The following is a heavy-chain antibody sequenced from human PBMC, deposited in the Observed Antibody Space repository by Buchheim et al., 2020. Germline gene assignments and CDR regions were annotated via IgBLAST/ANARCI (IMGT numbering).Heavy chain of an antibody. V-gene: IGHV3-48*01. Sequence: EVQLVESGGGLVQPGGSLRLSCAASGFTFSSYSMNWVRQAPGKGLEWVSYISSISSTIYYADSVKGRFTISRDNAKNSLYLQMNSLRAEDTAVYYCASTGTTGFYYYYMDVWGKGTT. D-gene: IGHD1-7*01. CDR3: ASTGTTGFYYYYMDV. CDR1: GFTFSSYS. J-gene: IGHJ6*03. CDR2: ISSISSTI.